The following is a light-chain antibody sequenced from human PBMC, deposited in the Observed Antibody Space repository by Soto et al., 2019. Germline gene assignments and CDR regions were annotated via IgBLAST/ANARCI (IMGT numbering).Light chain of an antibody. Sequence: DIQMTHSPSSLSASIGDRVTIACRASQNIDNFLSWYQQQPGKAPKRLIHPTSSFQGGVPPRFSGSGSGTDFTLTISSLQPEDFATYYCQQSYSTPYTFGQGTKLEIK. J-gene: IGKJ2*01. CDR1: QNIDNF. CDR2: PTS. V-gene: IGKV1-39*01. CDR3: QQSYSTPYT.